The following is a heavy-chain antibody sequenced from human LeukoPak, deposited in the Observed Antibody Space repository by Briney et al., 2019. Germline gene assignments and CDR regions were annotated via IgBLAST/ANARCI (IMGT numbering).Heavy chain of an antibody. D-gene: IGHD3-10*01. Sequence: GGSLRLSCAASGFTFSSYSMNWVRQAPGKGLEWVSSISSSSSYIYYADSVKGRFTISRDNAKDSLYLQMNSLRAEDTAVYYCARDRRRGLDYWGQGTLVTVSS. J-gene: IGHJ4*02. CDR3: ARDRRRGLDY. V-gene: IGHV3-21*01. CDR1: GFTFSSYS. CDR2: ISSSSSYI.